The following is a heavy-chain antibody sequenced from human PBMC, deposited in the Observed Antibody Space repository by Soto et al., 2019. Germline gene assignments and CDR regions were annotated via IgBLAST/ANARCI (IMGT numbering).Heavy chain of an antibody. J-gene: IGHJ4*02. Sequence: SETLSLTCIVSGDSIRSSYWSWVRQPPGRGLEWIGYVYHSGTTNSNPSLKSRVTISADTSKNLFSLKLISVTPADTAVYFCVRDMSGGSSWYEFDSWGPGTLVTVSS. CDR1: GDSIRSSY. V-gene: IGHV4-59*01. CDR2: VYHSGTT. D-gene: IGHD6-13*01. CDR3: VRDMSGGSSWYEFDS.